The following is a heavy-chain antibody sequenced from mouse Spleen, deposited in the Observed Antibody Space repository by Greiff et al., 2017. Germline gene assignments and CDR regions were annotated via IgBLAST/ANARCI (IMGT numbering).Heavy chain of an antibody. Sequence: VQLQESGAELARPGASVKMSCKASGYTFTSYTMHWVKQRPGQGLEWIGYINPSSGYTKYNQKFKDKATLTADKSSSTAYMQLSSLTSDDSAVYYCARKNYRYGFDYWGQGTTLTVSS. J-gene: IGHJ2*01. D-gene: IGHD2-14*01. CDR2: INPSSGYT. V-gene: IGHV1-4*01. CDR3: ARKNYRYGFDY. CDR1: GYTFTSYT.